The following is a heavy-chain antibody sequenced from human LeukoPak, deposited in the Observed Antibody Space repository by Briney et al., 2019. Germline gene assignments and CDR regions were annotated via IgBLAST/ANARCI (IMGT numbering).Heavy chain of an antibody. Sequence: GGSLRLSCAASGFTFSTYAMTWVRQAPGKGLEWVSGINSDGDEVYYADSVRGRFTISRDNSNNALYLQMDSLRAEDTAVYYCANWIGSSSRDYWGQGTLVTVSS. CDR2: INSDGDEV. J-gene: IGHJ4*02. D-gene: IGHD6-6*01. CDR3: ANWIGSSSRDY. V-gene: IGHV3-23*01. CDR1: GFTFSTYA.